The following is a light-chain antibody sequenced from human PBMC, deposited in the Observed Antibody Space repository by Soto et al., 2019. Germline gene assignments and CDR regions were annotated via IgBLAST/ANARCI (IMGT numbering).Light chain of an antibody. V-gene: IGLV2-23*01. CDR1: SSTVGSYNL. CDR3: CTYVGSSTYV. CDR2: EGI. J-gene: IGLJ1*01. Sequence: QSVLTQPASVSGSSGQSITISCTGTSSTVGSYNLVSWYQQHPGKAPKLMIYEGIKRPSGVSNRFSGSKSGNTASLTISGLQAEDEADYYCCTYVGSSTYVFGTGTKVPVL.